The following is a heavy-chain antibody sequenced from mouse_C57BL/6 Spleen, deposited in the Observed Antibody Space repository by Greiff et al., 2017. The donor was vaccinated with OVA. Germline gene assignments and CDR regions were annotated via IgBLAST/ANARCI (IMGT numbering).Heavy chain of an antibody. Sequence: QVQLQQPGAELVMPGASVKLSCKASGYTFTSYWMHWVKQRPEQGLEWIGEIDPSDSYTNYNQKFKGKSTLTVDKSSSTAYMQLSSLTSEDSAVYYCARSGITTVVDYWGQGTTLTVSS. D-gene: IGHD1-1*01. CDR2: IDPSDSYT. CDR3: ARSGITTVVDY. CDR1: GYTFTSYW. V-gene: IGHV1-69*01. J-gene: IGHJ2*01.